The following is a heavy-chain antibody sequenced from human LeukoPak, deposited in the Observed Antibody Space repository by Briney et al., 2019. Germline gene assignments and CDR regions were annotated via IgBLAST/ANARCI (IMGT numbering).Heavy chain of an antibody. J-gene: IGHJ4*02. CDR2: IYYSGST. CDR1: GGSISTSSYY. D-gene: IGHD3-22*01. Sequence: SETLSLTCTVSGGSISTSSYYWGWIRQPPGKGLEWIGSIYYSGSTYYNPSRKSRVTISVDTSENQYSLKLSSVTAADTTVYYCARQVNRYYYDSSGSAFDYWGQGTLVTVSS. V-gene: IGHV4-39*01. CDR3: ARQVNRYYYDSSGSAFDY.